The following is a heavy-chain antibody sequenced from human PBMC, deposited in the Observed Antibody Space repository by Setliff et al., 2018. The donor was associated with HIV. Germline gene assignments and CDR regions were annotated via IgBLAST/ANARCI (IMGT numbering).Heavy chain of an antibody. CDR1: GYIFTSHY. CDR2: INPSGGST. CDR3: ARSLWREVGCYMDV. Sequence: GASVKVSCKASGYIFTSHYIHWVRQAPGQGLEWMGMINPSGGSTTYAHKFQGRVTMTRDTSTRTVYMELSRLRAEDTAVYFCARSLWREVGCYMDVWGKGTTVTVSS. V-gene: IGHV1-46*01. J-gene: IGHJ6*03. D-gene: IGHD3-3*01.